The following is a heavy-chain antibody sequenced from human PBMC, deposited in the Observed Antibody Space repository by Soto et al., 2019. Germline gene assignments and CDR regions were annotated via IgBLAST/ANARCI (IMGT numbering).Heavy chain of an antibody. V-gene: IGHV3-74*01. D-gene: IGHD3-16*02. CDR3: ARDFQYRG. J-gene: IGHJ4*02. CDR1: GFTFSSYW. Sequence: GGSLRLSCVASGFTFSSYWMHWVRQVPGKGLAWVSAISTDGRDTRYADSVKGRFTISRDNAKNTVYLQMNSLRVEDTAVSYCARDFQYRGWGQGTLVTVSS. CDR2: ISTDGRDT.